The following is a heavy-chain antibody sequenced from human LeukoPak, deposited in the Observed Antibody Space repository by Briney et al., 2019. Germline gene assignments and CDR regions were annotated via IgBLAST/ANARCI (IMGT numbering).Heavy chain of an antibody. V-gene: IGHV1-2*02. CDR3: AKGAKYCRGGTCFLEY. CDR2: INPNSGGT. J-gene: IGHJ4*02. Sequence: ASVKVSCKASGYTFTNYYVHWVRQAPGQGLEWMGWINPNSGGTNYAQTFQGRVTMTRDTSINTAYVELSRLISDDTAVYYCAKGAKYCRGGTCFLEYWGQGTLVTVSS. D-gene: IGHD2-15*01. CDR1: GYTFTNYY.